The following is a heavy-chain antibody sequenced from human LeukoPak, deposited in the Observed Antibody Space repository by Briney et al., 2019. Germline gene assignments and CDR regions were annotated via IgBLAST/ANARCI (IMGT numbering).Heavy chain of an antibody. D-gene: IGHD6-19*01. V-gene: IGHV3-30*02. CDR1: GFTFSTYA. Sequence: GGSLRLSCAASGFTFSTYAMSWVRQAPGKGLEWVAFIRYDGSNKYYADSVKGRFTISRDNSKNTLYLQMNSLRAEDTAVYYCAKDLAVAGCFDYWGQGTLVTVSS. CDR2: IRYDGSNK. J-gene: IGHJ4*02. CDR3: AKDLAVAGCFDY.